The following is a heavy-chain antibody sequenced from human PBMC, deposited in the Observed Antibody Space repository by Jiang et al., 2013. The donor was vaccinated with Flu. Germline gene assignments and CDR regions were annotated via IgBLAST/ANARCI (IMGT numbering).Heavy chain of an antibody. J-gene: IGHJ5*02. CDR3: ARGSRRFDP. Sequence: QLVESGGGVVRPGESLRLSCAASGFTFGDFDMNWVRQAPGKGLEWVSAINWNGGTTAYADSVKGRFTVSRDNANNSLYLQMSSLRAEDTALYYCARGSRRFDPWGQGTLVTVSS. V-gene: IGHV3-20*04. CDR1: GFTFGDFD. CDR2: INWNGGTT.